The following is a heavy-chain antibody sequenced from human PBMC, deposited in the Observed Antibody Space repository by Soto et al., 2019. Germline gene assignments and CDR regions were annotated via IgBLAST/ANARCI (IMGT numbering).Heavy chain of an antibody. CDR3: ARESYNPEGFDI. Sequence: ASVKVSCKASGYTFTGYFIHWVRQAPGQGLEGMGSINPNSVVTNYAERFQGRVTMTRDMSARTAYMDLSSLRSDDTAVYYWARESYNPEGFDIWGQGNMVPVSS. CDR1: GYTFTGYF. CDR2: INPNSVVT. J-gene: IGHJ3*02. D-gene: IGHD1-26*01. V-gene: IGHV1-2*02.